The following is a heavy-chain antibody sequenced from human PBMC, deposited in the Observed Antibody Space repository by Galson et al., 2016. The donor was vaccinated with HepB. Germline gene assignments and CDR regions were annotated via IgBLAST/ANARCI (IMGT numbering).Heavy chain of an antibody. CDR3: ARRHTSGWHRDAFDF. Sequence: SLRLSCAASGFTVSSDYMSWVRQAPGKGLEWVSVIYSGGDTYYADSVKGRFTISRDNSKNTLYLQMNSLRAEDTAVYYCARRHTSGWHRDAFDFWGPGTLVTVSP. D-gene: IGHD6-19*01. J-gene: IGHJ3*01. CDR2: IYSGGDT. V-gene: IGHV3-53*01. CDR1: GFTVSSDY.